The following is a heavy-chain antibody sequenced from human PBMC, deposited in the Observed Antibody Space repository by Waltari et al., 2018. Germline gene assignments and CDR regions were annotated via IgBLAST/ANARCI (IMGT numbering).Heavy chain of an antibody. CDR1: GDSISGSYY. CDR2: IYSSGST. V-gene: IGHV4-61*09. CDR3: ARSDVVVAPARNNYYFPMEV. J-gene: IGHJ6*03. D-gene: IGHD2-21*01. Sequence: QLQLQQSGPGLVKPSQTLSLACSLSGDSISGSYYWNWVRQTAGEGLEWLGYIYSSGSTKYKPTRQSRATISIVIKTKFSLKLAAGTAADTAVYYCARSDVVVAPARNNYYFPMEVWGQGTTVTVSS.